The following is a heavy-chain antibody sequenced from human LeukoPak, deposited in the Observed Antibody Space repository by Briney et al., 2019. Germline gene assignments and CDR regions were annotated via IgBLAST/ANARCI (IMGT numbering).Heavy chain of an antibody. D-gene: IGHD6-13*01. J-gene: IGHJ5*02. CDR3: ARVAAYTSTWSWFDP. V-gene: IGHV1-2*02. CDR2: INPDTGGT. Sequence: ASVKLSCKPFGYAFTGYYLPWVRQAPGQGLEWVGYINPDTGGTNYAQKFQGRGTVTRDASISTAYMEMSRLTSDDTAIYYCARVAAYTSTWSWFDPWGQGTLVTVSS. CDR1: GYAFTGYY.